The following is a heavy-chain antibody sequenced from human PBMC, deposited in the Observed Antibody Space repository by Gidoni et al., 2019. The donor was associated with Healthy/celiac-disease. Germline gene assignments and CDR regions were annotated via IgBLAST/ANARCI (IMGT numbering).Heavy chain of an antibody. CDR1: GGSFSGYY. J-gene: IGHJ4*02. D-gene: IGHD3-10*01. CDR3: ARAHYYGSGSYNY. Sequence: QVQLQQWGAGLLKPSESLSLTCAVYGGSFSGYYWSWIRQPPGKGLEWIGEINHSGSTNYNPSLKSRVTISVDTSKNQFSLKLSSVTAADTAVYYCARAHYYGSGSYNYWGQGTLVTVSS. CDR2: INHSGST. V-gene: IGHV4-34*01.